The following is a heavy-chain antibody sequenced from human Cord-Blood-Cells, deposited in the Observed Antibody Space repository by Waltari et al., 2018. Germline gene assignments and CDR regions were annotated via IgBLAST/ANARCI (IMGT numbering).Heavy chain of an antibody. D-gene: IGHD2-21*02. J-gene: IGHJ4*02. CDR1: GGSISSSSYY. V-gene: IGHV4-39*01. Sequence: QLQLQESGPGLVKPSETLSLTCTVSGGSISSSSYYWGWIRQPPGKGLEWIGSIYYTGNPYHNPDLKGRVTISVDTSKNQCSRKLSCVTATDTAVYYCARHRGAYCGGDCYYFDYWGQGTLVTVSS. CDR3: ARHRGAYCGGDCYYFDY. CDR2: IYYTGNP.